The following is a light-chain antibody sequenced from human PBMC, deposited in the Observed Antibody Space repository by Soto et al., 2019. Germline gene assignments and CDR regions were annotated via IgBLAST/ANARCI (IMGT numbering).Light chain of an antibody. CDR1: SGHNNYA. CDR2: LNSDGSH. Sequence: QPVLTQSPSASASLGASVKLTCTLSSGHNNYAIAWHQQQPEKGPRYLMKLNSDGSHSKGDGIPERFSGASSGAERYLTIPNLKSEYEAYYYCQTWGTGIQVFAGGTKLTAL. CDR3: QTWGTGIQV. J-gene: IGLJ3*02. V-gene: IGLV4-69*01.